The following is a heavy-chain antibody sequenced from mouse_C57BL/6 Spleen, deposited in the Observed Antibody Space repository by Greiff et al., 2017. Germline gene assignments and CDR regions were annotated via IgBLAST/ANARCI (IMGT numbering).Heavy chain of an antibody. J-gene: IGHJ1*03. CDR3: ARRGFFTPVVDWYFDD. D-gene: IGHD1-1*01. V-gene: IGHV1-15*01. Sequence: QVQLQQSGAELVRPGASVTLSCKASGYTFTDYEMHWVKQTPVHGLEWIGAIDPETGGTAYNQKFKGKAILTADTSSSTAYMELRSLTSEDSAVYYCARRGFFTPVVDWYFDDWGTGTTVTVSS. CDR1: GYTFTDYE. CDR2: IDPETGGT.